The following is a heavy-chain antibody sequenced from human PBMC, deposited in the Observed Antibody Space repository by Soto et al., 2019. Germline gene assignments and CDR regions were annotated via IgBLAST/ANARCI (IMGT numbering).Heavy chain of an antibody. CDR3: ANDPGYSLAD. J-gene: IGHJ4*02. D-gene: IGHD5-12*01. Sequence: SQTLSLTCVISGDSVSIYSGAWNWIRQSPSRGLEWLGRTYYRSKWYYDYAESVKSRIIISVDTSKNQFSLQLNSVTPEDAAVYYCANDPGYSLADWGQGTLVTVSS. CDR1: GDSVSIYSGA. CDR2: TYYRSKWYY. V-gene: IGHV6-1*01.